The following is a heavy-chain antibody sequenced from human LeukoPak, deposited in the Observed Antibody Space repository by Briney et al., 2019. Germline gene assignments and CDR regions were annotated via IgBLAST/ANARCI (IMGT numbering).Heavy chain of an antibody. CDR1: GASISYYY. CDR3: ARALGYPADYFDY. V-gene: IGHV4-59*08. J-gene: IGHJ4*02. D-gene: IGHD3-16*01. CDR2: IYYSGGT. Sequence: SETLSLTCTVSGASISYYYWSWIRQPPGKGLEWIGYIYYSGGTNYNPSLKSRVTISVDTSKNQFSLKLSSVTAADTAVYYCARALGYPADYFDYWGQGPRSPSPQ.